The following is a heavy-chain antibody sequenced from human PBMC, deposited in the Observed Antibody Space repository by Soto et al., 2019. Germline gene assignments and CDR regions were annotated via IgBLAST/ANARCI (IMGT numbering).Heavy chain of an antibody. Sequence: PGGSLRLSCAASGFTVSSNYMSWVRQAPGKGLEWVSVIYSGGSTYYADSVKGRFTISRDNSKNTLYLQMNSLRAEDTAVYYCAREFTRYDFWSGYYTSAYWGQGTLVTVSS. CDR1: GFTVSSNY. CDR3: AREFTRYDFWSGYYTSAY. CDR2: IYSGGST. V-gene: IGHV3-53*01. D-gene: IGHD3-3*01. J-gene: IGHJ4*02.